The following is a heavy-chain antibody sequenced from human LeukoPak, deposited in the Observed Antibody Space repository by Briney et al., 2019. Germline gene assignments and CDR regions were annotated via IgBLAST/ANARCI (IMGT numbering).Heavy chain of an antibody. V-gene: IGHV4-39*01. D-gene: IGHD3-9*01. CDR2: IYYSGST. CDR1: GGSISSSSYY. Sequence: SETLSLTCTVSGGSISSSSYYWGWIRQPPGKGLEWIGSIYYSGSTYYNLSLKSRVTISVDTSKNQFSLKLSSVTAADTAVYYCARAGGLTGYDTWGQGTLVTVSS. CDR3: ARAGGLTGYDT. J-gene: IGHJ5*02.